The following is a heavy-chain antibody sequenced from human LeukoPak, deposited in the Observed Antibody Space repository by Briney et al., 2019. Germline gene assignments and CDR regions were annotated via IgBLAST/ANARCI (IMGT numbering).Heavy chain of an antibody. CDR1: GYTFTSYD. CDR2: MNPNSGNT. CDR3: ARGLVSSSWYRENWFDP. J-gene: IGHJ5*02. D-gene: IGHD6-13*01. V-gene: IGHV1-8*01. Sequence: VSVKVSCKASGYTFTSYDTNWVRQATGQGLEWMGWMNPNSGNTGYAQKFQGRVTMTRNTSISTAYMELSSLRSEDTAVYYCARGLVSSSWYRENWFDPWGQGTLVTVSS.